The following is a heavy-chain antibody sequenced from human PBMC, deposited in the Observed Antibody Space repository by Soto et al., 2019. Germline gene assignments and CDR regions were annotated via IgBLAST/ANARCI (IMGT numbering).Heavy chain of an antibody. Sequence: SVKVSCKASGGTFSSYAISWVRQAPGQGLEWMGGIIPIFGTANYAQKFQGRVTITADESTSTAYMELSSLRSEDTAVYYCARGTNIVVVVAATYYYYGMDVWGQGTTVTVS. CDR2: IIPIFGTA. CDR1: GGTFSSYA. J-gene: IGHJ6*02. D-gene: IGHD2-15*01. V-gene: IGHV1-69*13. CDR3: ARGTNIVVVVAATYYYYGMDV.